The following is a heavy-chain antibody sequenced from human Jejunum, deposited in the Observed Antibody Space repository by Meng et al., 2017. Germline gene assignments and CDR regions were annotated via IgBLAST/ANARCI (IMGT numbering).Heavy chain of an antibody. V-gene: IGHV3-23*04. CDR1: GFTFSSSS. D-gene: IGHD3-16*01. Sequence: VKLVGSGGGLVQPGGSLRLSCAASGFTFSSSSMSWVRQAPGKGLEWVSTFTGTTTSTYYADSVKGRFTISRDNSKNTLYLQMNSLRAEDTAVYYCAKLTSLWGQGTLVTVSS. CDR3: AKLTSL. J-gene: IGHJ4*02. CDR2: FTGTTTST.